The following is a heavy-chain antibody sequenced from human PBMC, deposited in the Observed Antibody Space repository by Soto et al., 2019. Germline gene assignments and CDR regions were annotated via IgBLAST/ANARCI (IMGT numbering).Heavy chain of an antibody. V-gene: IGHV1-69*12. CDR3: ARSYDSSGYYYYWYFDL. CDR1: GGTFSSYA. CDR2: IIPIFGTA. Sequence: QVQLVQSGAEVKKPGSSVKVSCKASGGTFSSYAISWVRQAPGQGLEWMGGIIPIFGTANYAQKFQGRVTITADESTSTDYMELSSLRSEDTAVYYCARSYDSSGYYYYWYFDLWGRGTLVTVSS. D-gene: IGHD3-22*01. J-gene: IGHJ2*01.